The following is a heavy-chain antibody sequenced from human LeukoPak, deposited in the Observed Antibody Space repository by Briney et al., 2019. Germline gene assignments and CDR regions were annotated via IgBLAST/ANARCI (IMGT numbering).Heavy chain of an antibody. Sequence: PSETLSLTFTVSGGSISSYYWSWIRQPPGKGLEWIGYIYYSGSTNYNPSLKSRVTISVDTSKNQFSLKLSSVTAADTAVYYCARYIAAAGKVDYWGQGTLVTVSS. V-gene: IGHV4-59*01. CDR3: ARYIAAAGKVDY. D-gene: IGHD6-13*01. CDR2: IYYSGST. CDR1: GGSISSYY. J-gene: IGHJ4*02.